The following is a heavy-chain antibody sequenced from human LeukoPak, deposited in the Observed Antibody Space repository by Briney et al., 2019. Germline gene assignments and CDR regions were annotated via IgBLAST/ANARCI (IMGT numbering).Heavy chain of an antibody. Sequence: GGSLRLSCAASGFTFSSYEMNWVRQAPGKGLEWVSYISSSGSTMYYADSVKGRFTISRDNAKNSLYLQMNSLRAEDTAVYYCARAGSGRSPDWFDPWGQGTLVTVSS. CDR3: ARAGSGRSPDWFDP. V-gene: IGHV3-48*03. D-gene: IGHD1-26*01. CDR1: GFTFSSYE. CDR2: ISSSGSTM. J-gene: IGHJ5*02.